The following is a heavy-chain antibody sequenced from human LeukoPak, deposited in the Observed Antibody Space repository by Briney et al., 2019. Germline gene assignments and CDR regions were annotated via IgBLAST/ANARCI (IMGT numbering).Heavy chain of an antibody. J-gene: IGHJ3*02. CDR3: AREGQFITMIVPGNAFDI. CDR2: IYTSGST. V-gene: IGHV4-4*07. CDR1: GYSISSGY. Sequence: SETLSLTCTVSGYSISSGYLWGWIRQPAGKGLEWIGRIYTSGSTNYNPSLKSRVTMSVDTSKNQFSLKLSSVTAADTAVYYCAREGQFITMIVPGNAFDIWGQGTMVTVSS. D-gene: IGHD3-22*01.